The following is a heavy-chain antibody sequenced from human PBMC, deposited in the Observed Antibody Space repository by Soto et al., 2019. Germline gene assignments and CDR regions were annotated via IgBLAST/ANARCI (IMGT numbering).Heavy chain of an antibody. J-gene: IGHJ4*02. CDR2: IIPLFGTA. CDR1: GGTFSTYA. Sequence: QVQLEQSGAEVKQPGSSVKVSCKTSGGTFSTYAINWVRQAPGQGLEWMGAIIPLFGTADYSQKFQGRVTITADESTSTAYMELSSLRSDDTAVYFCARPKGTYSSGYYYFDFWGREPWSPSP. D-gene: IGHD6-19*01. CDR3: ARPKGTYSSGYYYFDF. V-gene: IGHV1-69*01.